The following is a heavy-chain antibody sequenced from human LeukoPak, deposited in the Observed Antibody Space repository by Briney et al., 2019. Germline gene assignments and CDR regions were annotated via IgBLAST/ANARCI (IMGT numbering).Heavy chain of an antibody. CDR1: GGSFSGYY. D-gene: IGHD3-10*01. CDR2: INHSGST. Sequence: SETLSLTCAVYGGSFSGYYWSWIRQPPGKGLEWIGEINHSGSTNYIPSLKSRVTISVDTSKNQFSLKLSSVTAADTAVYYCARGGYYGLGNDFRFDPWGQGTLVTVSS. V-gene: IGHV4-34*01. CDR3: ARGGYYGLGNDFRFDP. J-gene: IGHJ5*02.